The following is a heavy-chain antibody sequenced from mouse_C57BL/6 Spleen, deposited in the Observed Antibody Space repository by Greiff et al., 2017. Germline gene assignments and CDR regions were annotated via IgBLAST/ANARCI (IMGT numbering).Heavy chain of an antibody. J-gene: IGHJ4*01. V-gene: IGHV1-62-2*01. CDR1: GYTFTEYT. Sequence: VQLQESGAELVKPGASVKLSCKASGYTFTEYTIHWVKQRSGQGLEWIGWFYPGSGSIKYNEKFKDKATLTADKSSSTVYMELSRLTSEDSAVYFCARHAIFTTVVATDAMDYWGQGTSVTVSS. D-gene: IGHD1-1*01. CDR3: ARHAIFTTVVATDAMDY. CDR2: FYPGSGSI.